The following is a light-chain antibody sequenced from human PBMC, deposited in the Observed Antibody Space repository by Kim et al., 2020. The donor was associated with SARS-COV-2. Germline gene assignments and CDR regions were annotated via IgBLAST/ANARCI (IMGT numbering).Light chain of an antibody. J-gene: IGKJ1*01. CDR3: QQRNDWLWT. CDR2: DAS. V-gene: IGKV3-11*01. CDR1: QSVSYY. Sequence: ELVLTQSPATLSLSRGERATLSCRASQSVSYYSLAWYQQKPGQAPRLLIYDASSRATGIPARFSGSGSGTDFTLTISGLEPEDFAVYYCQQRNDWLWTFGQGTKVDIK.